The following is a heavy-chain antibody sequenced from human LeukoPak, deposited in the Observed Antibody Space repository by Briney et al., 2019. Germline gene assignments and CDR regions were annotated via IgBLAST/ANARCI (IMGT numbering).Heavy chain of an antibody. CDR2: IYHSGST. J-gene: IGHJ5*02. CDR3: ARDSSGDGWFDP. V-gene: IGHV4-30-2*01. Sequence: SETLSLTCAVSGGSISSGGYSWSWIRQPPGKGLEWMGYIYHSGSTYYNPSLKSRVTISVDRSKNQFSLKLSSVTAADTAVYYCARDSSGDGWFDPWGQGTLVTVSS. D-gene: IGHD2-21*01. CDR1: GGSISSGGYS.